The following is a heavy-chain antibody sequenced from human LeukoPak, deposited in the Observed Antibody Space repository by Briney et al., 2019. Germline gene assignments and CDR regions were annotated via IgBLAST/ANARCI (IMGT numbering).Heavy chain of an antibody. CDR2: IYYGGST. CDR1: GGSISSGGYY. CDR3: ARVRAHNDILTGYYEDY. Sequence: PSETLSLTCTVSGGSISSGGYYWSWIRQHPGKGLEWIGYIYYGGSTYYNPSLKSRVTISVDTSKNQFSLKLSSVTAADTAVYYCARVRAHNDILTGYYEDYWGQGTLVTVSS. D-gene: IGHD3-9*01. V-gene: IGHV4-31*03. J-gene: IGHJ4*02.